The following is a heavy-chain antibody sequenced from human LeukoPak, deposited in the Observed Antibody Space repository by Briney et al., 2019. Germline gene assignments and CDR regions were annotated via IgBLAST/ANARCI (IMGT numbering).Heavy chain of an antibody. J-gene: IGHJ5*02. D-gene: IGHD4-17*01. CDR3: ARDSATVTSTFSWFDP. V-gene: IGHV3-21*01. Sequence: GGTLRLSCAASGFTFSRYSMNWVRQAPGKGLEWVSSISTSSSYIYYADSVKGRFTSSRDNAKNSLYLQMNSLRAEDTAVYYCARDSATVTSTFSWFDPWGQGTLVTVSS. CDR2: ISTSSSYI. CDR1: GFTFSRYS.